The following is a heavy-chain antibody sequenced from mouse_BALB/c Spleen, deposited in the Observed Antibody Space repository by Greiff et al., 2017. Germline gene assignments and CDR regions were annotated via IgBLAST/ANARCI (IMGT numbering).Heavy chain of an antibody. CDR3: ARDHLRVYYAMDY. V-gene: IGHV5-4*02. CDR2: ISDGGSYT. J-gene: IGHJ4*01. Sequence: EVKLMESGGGLVKPGGSLKLSCAASGFTFSDYYMYWVRQTPEKRLEWVATISDGGSYTYYPDSVKGRFTISRDNAKNNLYLQMSSLKSEDTAMYYCARDHLRVYYAMDYWGQGTSVTVSS. CDR1: GFTFSDYY.